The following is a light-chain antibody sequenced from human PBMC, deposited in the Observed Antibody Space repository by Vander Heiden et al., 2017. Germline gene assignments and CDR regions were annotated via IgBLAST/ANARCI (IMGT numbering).Light chain of an antibody. CDR3: QRCSTSPRYT. CDR2: DAS. CDR1: QSVSSY. V-gene: IGKV3-11*01. Sequence: EIVLTQSPATLSLSPGERATLSCRASQSVSSYLAWYQQKPGQAPRLLIYDASNRATGTPGRFSGSAYGTDFTLTSRMRDPEDFTVYYCQRCSTSPRYTFGQGTKLEIK. J-gene: IGKJ2*01.